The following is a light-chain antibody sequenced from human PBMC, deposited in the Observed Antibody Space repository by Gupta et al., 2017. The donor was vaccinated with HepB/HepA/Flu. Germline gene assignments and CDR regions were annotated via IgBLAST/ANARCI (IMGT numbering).Light chain of an antibody. Sequence: SYVLTQPLAVSVDPGKTARITCGGNNIESKSVHWYQQKPGQAPVLVVYDDSDRPSGISERLSGSNSGNTATLTITSVEVGDEAEYYCQVWDSSFDPPYFFGPGTKVTVL. CDR3: QVWDSSFDPPYF. V-gene: IGLV3-21*03. CDR1: NIESKS. J-gene: IGLJ1*01. CDR2: DDS.